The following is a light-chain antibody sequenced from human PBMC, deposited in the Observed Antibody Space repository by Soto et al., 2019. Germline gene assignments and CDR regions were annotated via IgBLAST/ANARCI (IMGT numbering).Light chain of an antibody. CDR1: SSDVGGNDY. V-gene: IGLV2-14*01. Sequence: QSALTQPASVSGSPGQSVTISCTGASSDVGGNDYVSWYQQHPGKAPKLILYEVNNRPSGVSNHFSGSKSGNMASLIISGLQADDEADYYCSSYSTTSTLVFGSGTKLTVL. J-gene: IGLJ1*01. CDR2: EVN. CDR3: SSYSTTSTLV.